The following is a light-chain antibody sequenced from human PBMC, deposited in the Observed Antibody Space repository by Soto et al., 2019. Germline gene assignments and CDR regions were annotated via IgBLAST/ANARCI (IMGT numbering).Light chain of an antibody. CDR3: HQRDTWPYT. V-gene: IGKV3-11*02. J-gene: IGKJ2*01. CDR1: QSVSSH. CDR2: DVS. Sequence: EIVLTQSPGTLSLSPGERATLSCRASQSVSSHLAWYQVQPGQAPRLVIFDVSNRAPGIPDRFSGSGSERDFTLTSTSLEPEDVALYFCHQRDTWPYTFGQGTQLVIK.